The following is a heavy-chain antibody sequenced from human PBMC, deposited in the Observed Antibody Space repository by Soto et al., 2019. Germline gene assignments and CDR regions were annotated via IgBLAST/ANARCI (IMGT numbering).Heavy chain of an antibody. CDR2: IFHSGST. Sequence: QVQLQESGPGLVKPSGTLSLTCAVSGGSIRSNNRWSWVRQPPGKGLEWIGEIFHSGSTNYNPSLKTRVNISVDKYKDQFPQKLSSVTAADTAGYYCARVYSGSDSDYWGQGSRVTVS. CDR3: ARVYSGSDSDY. V-gene: IGHV4-4*02. CDR1: GGSIRSNNR. J-gene: IGHJ4*02. D-gene: IGHD1-26*01.